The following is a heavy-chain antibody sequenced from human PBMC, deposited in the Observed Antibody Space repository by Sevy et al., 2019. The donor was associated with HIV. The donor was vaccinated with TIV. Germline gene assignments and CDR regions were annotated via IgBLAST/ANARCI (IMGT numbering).Heavy chain of an antibody. D-gene: IGHD3-22*01. J-gene: IGHJ4*02. CDR2: FDPEDGET. CDR1: GHTLNQLS. CDR3: ASAREYYEDNSGYFDY. Sequence: ASVKVSCKVSGHTLNQLSMHWVRQAPGKGLEWMGRFDPEDGETIYAQRFQGRFTMTEDTSTDTAYMHLSSLRSGDTAVYYCASAREYYEDNSGYFDYWGQGTLVTVSS. V-gene: IGHV1-24*01.